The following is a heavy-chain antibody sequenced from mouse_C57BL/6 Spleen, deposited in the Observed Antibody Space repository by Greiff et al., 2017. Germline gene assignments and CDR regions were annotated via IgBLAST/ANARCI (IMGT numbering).Heavy chain of an antibody. J-gene: IGHJ3*01. D-gene: IGHD3-2*02. V-gene: IGHV1-4*01. CDR1: GYTFTSYT. CDR2: INPSSGYN. Sequence: VQLKQSGAELARPGASVKMSCKASGYTFTSYTMHWVRQRPGKGLEWIGYINPSSGYNKYNQKLKDKATLTAEKYSSTAYMHLSSLTSEDSAVYSCATDHSAGLAWLAYWGQGTLVTVSA. CDR3: ATDHSAGLAWLAY.